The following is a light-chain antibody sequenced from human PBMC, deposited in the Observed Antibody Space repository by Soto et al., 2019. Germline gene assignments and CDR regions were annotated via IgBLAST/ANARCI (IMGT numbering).Light chain of an antibody. V-gene: IGLV2-23*02. CDR3: HSYAGSRTHYV. CDR1: SSDVGSYNL. CDR2: EVN. Sequence: QSVLTQPASVSGSPGQSITISCTRTSSDVGSYNLVSWYQQHPGKAPKLIIYEVNKRPSGISGRFSGSKSGNTASLTISGLQAEDEADYYCHSYAGSRTHYVFGTGTKVTVL. J-gene: IGLJ1*01.